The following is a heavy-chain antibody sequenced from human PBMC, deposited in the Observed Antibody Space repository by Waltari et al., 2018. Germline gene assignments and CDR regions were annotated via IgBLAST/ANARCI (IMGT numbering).Heavy chain of an antibody. CDR1: GFSFGSYT. CDR3: AAKMQQLVLNDAFDI. Sequence: EVKLVESGGGLVKPGGSLRLSCVASGFSFGSYTMNWIRQAPGKGPEWVSSISASNSYIYYIDPVEGRFTISRDNAKNTLYLQMNSLRAEDTAVYYCAAKMQQLVLNDAFDIWGQGTMVTVSS. D-gene: IGHD6-13*01. V-gene: IGHV3-21*01. J-gene: IGHJ3*02. CDR2: ISASNSYI.